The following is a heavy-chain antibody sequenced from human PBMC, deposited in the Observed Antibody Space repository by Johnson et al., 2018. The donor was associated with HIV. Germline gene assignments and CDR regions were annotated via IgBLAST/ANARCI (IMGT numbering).Heavy chain of an antibody. CDR1: GFTFSSYG. Sequence: QVQLVESGGGVVQPGGSLRLSCAASGFTFSSYGMHWVRQAPGKGLEWVAFIRYDGSNKYYADSVKGRFTISRDNSQNTLYLQMNSLRAEDTAVYYCARDAPNFFHSSGVRDDAFDIWGPGTMVTVSS. J-gene: IGHJ3*02. D-gene: IGHD3-22*01. V-gene: IGHV3-30*02. CDR3: ARDAPNFFHSSGVRDDAFDI. CDR2: IRYDGSNK.